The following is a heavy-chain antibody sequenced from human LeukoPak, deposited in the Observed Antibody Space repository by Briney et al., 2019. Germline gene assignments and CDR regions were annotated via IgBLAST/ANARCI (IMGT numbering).Heavy chain of an antibody. CDR2: INHSGST. Sequence: PSETLSLTCAVYGGSFSGYYWSWIRQPPGKGLEWIGEINHSGSTNYNPSLKSRVTMSVDTSKNQVSLKLSSVTAADTAVYYCARDLYWRPLDYWGQGTRVTVSS. V-gene: IGHV4-34*01. CDR1: GGSFSGYY. J-gene: IGHJ4*02. CDR3: ARDLYWRPLDY. D-gene: IGHD2-15*01.